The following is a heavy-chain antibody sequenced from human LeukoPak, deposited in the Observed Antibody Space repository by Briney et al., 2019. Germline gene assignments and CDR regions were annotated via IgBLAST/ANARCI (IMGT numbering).Heavy chain of an antibody. D-gene: IGHD6-13*01. V-gene: IGHV3-21*06. CDR3: ARVAEAAAFDS. Sequence: PGGSLRLSCAASGFSFSTYSMNWVRQAPGKGLEWVSSISRNSRYIYYADSMRGRLTISRDNAKNSLYLQMNSLKPEDTAVYYCARVAEAAAFDSWGQGTLVTVSS. CDR1: GFSFSTYS. J-gene: IGHJ4*02. CDR2: ISRNSRYI.